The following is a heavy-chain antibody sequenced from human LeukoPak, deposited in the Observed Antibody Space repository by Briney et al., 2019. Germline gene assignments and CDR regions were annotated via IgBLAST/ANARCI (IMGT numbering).Heavy chain of an antibody. D-gene: IGHD3-10*01. J-gene: IGHJ6*03. V-gene: IGHV4-34*01. Sequence: SETLSLTCAVYGGSFSGYYWSWIRQPPGQGLEWIGEINHSGSNNYNPSLKRRVIISVDTSKNQFSLKLSSVTAADTAVYYCATETMVRGVTPSSVYYYYYYMDVWGKGTTVTISS. CDR3: ATETMVRGVTPSSVYYYYYYMDV. CDR1: GGSFSGYY. CDR2: INHSGSN.